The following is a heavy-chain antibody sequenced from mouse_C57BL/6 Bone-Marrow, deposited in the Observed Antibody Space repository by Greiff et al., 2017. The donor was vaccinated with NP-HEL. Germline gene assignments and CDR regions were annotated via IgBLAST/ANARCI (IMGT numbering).Heavy chain of an antibody. CDR1: GFTFSDFG. Sequence: EVMLVESGGGLVKPGGFLKLSCAASGFTFSDFGMHWVRQAPEKGLEWVAYISSGSSTIYFADTVKGRFTISRDNAKNTLFLQMTSLRSEDTAMYYCARGAMDYWGQGTSVTVSS. CDR3: ARGAMDY. J-gene: IGHJ4*01. V-gene: IGHV5-17*01. CDR2: ISSGSSTI.